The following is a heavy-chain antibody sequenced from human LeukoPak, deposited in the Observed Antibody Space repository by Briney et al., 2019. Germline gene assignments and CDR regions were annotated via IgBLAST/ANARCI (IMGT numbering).Heavy chain of an antibody. CDR2: INHSGST. CDR1: GGSFSGYY. J-gene: IGHJ4*02. CDR3: ARGVGFDNPHFDY. V-gene: IGHV4-34*01. Sequence: SETLSLTCAVYGGSFSGYYWSWIRQPPGKGLEWIGEINHSGSTNYNPSLKSRVTISVDTSKNQFSLKLSSVTAADTAVYYCARGVGFDNPHFDYWGQGTLVTVSS. D-gene: IGHD3-10*01.